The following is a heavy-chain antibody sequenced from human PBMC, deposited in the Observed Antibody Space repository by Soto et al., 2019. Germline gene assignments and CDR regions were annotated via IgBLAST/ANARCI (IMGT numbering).Heavy chain of an antibody. CDR3: ARDLGGPFDF. CDR1: GDSISIYY. J-gene: IGHJ4*02. CDR2: MYYSGRT. Sequence: SETLSITCTVSGDSISIYYWSWIRQPPGKGLEWIGYMYYSGRTNYNPSLKSRVTISIDTSKNQFSLKLRSVTAADTAVYYCARDLGGPFDFWGLGTLVTVSS. D-gene: IGHD1-26*01. V-gene: IGHV4-59*01.